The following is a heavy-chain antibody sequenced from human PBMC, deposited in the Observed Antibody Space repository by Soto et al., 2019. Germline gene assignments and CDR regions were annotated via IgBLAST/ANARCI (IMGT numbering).Heavy chain of an antibody. Sequence: SETLSLTCTVSGGSISSYYWRWIRQPAGKGLEWIGRIYTSGSTNYNPSLKSRVTMSVDTSKNQFSLKLSSVTAADTAVYYCARDGPHYGWGQDYWGQGTLVTVSS. CDR1: GGSISSYY. V-gene: IGHV4-4*07. CDR3: ARDGPHYGWGQDY. D-gene: IGHD4-17*01. J-gene: IGHJ4*02. CDR2: IYTSGST.